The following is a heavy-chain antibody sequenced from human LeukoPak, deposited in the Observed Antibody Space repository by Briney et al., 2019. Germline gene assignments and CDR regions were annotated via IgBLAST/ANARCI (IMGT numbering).Heavy chain of an antibody. V-gene: IGHV3-21*01. J-gene: IGHJ6*03. D-gene: IGHD1-26*01. CDR3: ARGAIPYYYYMDV. CDR2: ISSSSSYI. Sequence: GGSLRLSCAASGFTFSSYSMNWVRQAPGKGLEWVSSISSSSSYIYYADSVKGRFTISRDNAKNSLYLQMNSLRAEDTAVYYCARGAIPYYYYMDVWGKGTTVTISS. CDR1: GFTFSSYS.